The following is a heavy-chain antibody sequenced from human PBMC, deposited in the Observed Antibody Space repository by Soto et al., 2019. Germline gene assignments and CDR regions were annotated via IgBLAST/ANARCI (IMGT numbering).Heavy chain of an antibody. CDR3: AGGQGGWDDY. CDR1: GYTFTSYD. D-gene: IGHD1-26*01. J-gene: IGHJ4*02. V-gene: IGHV1-8*01. CDR2: MNPNSGNT. Sequence: QVQLVQSGAEVKKPGASVKVSCKASGYTFTSYDINWVRQASGQGLEWMGWMNPNSGNTGYAQNFQGRVTMTRNTSISTAYRERGSLRSEDPAVYSWAGGQGGWDDYWGQGTLVTVSS.